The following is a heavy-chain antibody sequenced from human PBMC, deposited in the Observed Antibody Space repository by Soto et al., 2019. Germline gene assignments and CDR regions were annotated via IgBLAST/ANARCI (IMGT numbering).Heavy chain of an antibody. CDR1: GYSFTRYW. CDR3: ARLEVTDGGAIDA. D-gene: IGHD2-21*02. V-gene: IGHV5-51*01. J-gene: IGHJ6*02. Sequence: PGESLNIYFQGYGYSFTRYWLAWARQMPGKGLQLMGIIYPDDSDNRYSPSFQGQDTISAHKHIRTALLQESSLNAADTAIYYCARLEVTDGGAIDAWGQGTTFTVSS. CDR2: IYPDDSDN.